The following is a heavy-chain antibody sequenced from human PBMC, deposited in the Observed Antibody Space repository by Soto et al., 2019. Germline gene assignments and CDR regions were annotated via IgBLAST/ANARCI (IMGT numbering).Heavy chain of an antibody. J-gene: IGHJ4*02. CDR1: GGSISGQY. Sequence: SETLSLTCTVSGGSISGQYCSWIRQPAGKGPEWIGRIYSGGSTNFNPSLKSRVTMSVDTSKNQLSLKLISVTAADTAVYYCARSHSILTGYYYFDYWGQGVLVTVSS. D-gene: IGHD3-9*01. V-gene: IGHV4-4*07. CDR3: ARSHSILTGYYYFDY. CDR2: IYSGGST.